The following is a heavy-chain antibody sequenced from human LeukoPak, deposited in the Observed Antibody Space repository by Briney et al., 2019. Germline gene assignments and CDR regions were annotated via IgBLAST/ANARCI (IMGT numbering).Heavy chain of an antibody. CDR2: INPNSGDR. Sequence: ASVKVSCKASGYTFTGHYMHWARQAPGQGLEWMGWINPNSGDRNSAQKSQGRVTMTRDTSISTVYMELSRLGPDDTAVYYCAREGWDQRDTAAFDHWGQGTLVTVSS. V-gene: IGHV1-2*02. CDR1: GYTFTGHY. J-gene: IGHJ4*02. D-gene: IGHD6-19*01. CDR3: AREGWDQRDTAAFDH.